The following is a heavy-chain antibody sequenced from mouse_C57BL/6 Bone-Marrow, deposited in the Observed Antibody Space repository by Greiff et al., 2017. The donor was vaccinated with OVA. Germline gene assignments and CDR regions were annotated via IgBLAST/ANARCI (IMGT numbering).Heavy chain of an antibody. D-gene: IGHD2-4*01. J-gene: IGHJ4*01. CDR2: IYPGSGNT. CDR1: GYSFTSYY. CDR3: AGIYYDYHYYAMDY. V-gene: IGHV1-66*01. Sequence: QVQLQQSGPELVKPGASVKISCKASGYSFTSYYIHWVKQRPGQGLEWIGWIYPGSGNTKYNEKFKGKATLTADTSSSTAYMQLSSLTSEDSAVYFCAGIYYDYHYYAMDYWGQGTSVTVSS.